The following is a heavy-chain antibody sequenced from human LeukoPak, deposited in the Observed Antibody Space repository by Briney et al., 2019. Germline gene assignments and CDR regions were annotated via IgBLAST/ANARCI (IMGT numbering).Heavy chain of an antibody. CDR1: GGSISRYY. D-gene: IGHD6-13*01. V-gene: IGHV4-59*08. J-gene: IGHJ4*02. Sequence: ETLSLTCTVSGGSISRYYWSWIRQPPGKGLEWIGFIYYSVTTNSNPSLKGRVSISADTSKNQFSLKLTSVTAADTAVYYCARTSWYSIGLYYFDYWGQGALVTVSS. CDR3: ARTSWYSIGLYYFDY. CDR2: IYYSVTT.